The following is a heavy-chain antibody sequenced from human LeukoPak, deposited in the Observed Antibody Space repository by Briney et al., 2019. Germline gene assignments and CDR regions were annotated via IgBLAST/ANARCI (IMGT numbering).Heavy chain of an antibody. CDR3: ASRPRDAAALDY. Sequence: GGSLRLSCVASGFTVSGVYMSWVRQAPGQGLDWVSVIYSDDSTYYADSVKGRFTISRDNSKNTLNLQMNSLRAEDTAVCYCASRPRDAAALDYWGQGTLVTVSS. D-gene: IGHD6-13*01. CDR2: IYSDDST. J-gene: IGHJ4*02. CDR1: GFTVSGVY. V-gene: IGHV3-53*01.